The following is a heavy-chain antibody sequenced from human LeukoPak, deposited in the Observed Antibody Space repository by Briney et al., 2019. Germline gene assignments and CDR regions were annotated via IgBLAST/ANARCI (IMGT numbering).Heavy chain of an antibody. CDR1: GYTFTSYG. V-gene: IGHV1-18*01. CDR2: ISAYNGNT. J-gene: IGHJ4*02. Sequence: ASVKVSCKASGYTFTSYGISWVRHSPGQGLEWMGWISAYNGNTNYAQKLQGRVTMTTDTYTSTAYMERRSLRSDDTCVYYCARDQSVADAFDYWGQGTLVTVSS. CDR3: ARDQSVADAFDY. D-gene: IGHD6-19*01.